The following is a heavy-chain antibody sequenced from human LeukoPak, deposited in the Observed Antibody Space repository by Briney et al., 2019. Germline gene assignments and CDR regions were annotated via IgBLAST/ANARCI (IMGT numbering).Heavy chain of an antibody. CDR3: ARDTPLSGIDY. J-gene: IGHJ4*02. D-gene: IGHD2-15*01. V-gene: IGHV4-30-4*08. CDR2: IYYSGST. Sequence: SQTLSLTCTVSGGSISSGDYYWSWIRQPPGKGLEWIGYIYYSGSTYYNPSLTSRVIISVDTSKNQFSLKLSSVTAADTAVYYCARDTPLSGIDYWGQGTLVTVSS. CDR1: GGSISSGDYY.